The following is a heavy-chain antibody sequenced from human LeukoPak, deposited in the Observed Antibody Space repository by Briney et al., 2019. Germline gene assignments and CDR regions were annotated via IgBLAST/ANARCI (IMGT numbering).Heavy chain of an antibody. J-gene: IGHJ3*02. CDR2: ISSSSSTI. Sequence: GGSLRLSRADSGFTFSSYSMNWVRQAPGKGLEWVSYISSSSSTIYYADSVKGRFTISRDNSYNTVSLQVNSLRAEDTAVYYCAKEYTAYDAFEIWGQGTIVTVSS. CDR1: GFTFSSYS. CDR3: AKEYTAYDAFEI. D-gene: IGHD1-14*01. V-gene: IGHV3-48*01.